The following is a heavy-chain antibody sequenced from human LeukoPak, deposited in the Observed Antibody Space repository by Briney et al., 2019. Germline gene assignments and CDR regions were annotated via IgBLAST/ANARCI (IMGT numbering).Heavy chain of an antibody. V-gene: IGHV4-4*07. CDR1: GGSISSYY. D-gene: IGHD2-2*01. Sequence: SETLSLTCTVSGGSISSYYWSWIRPPAGKGLVWIGRIYTSGSTNYNPSLKSRVTMSVDTSKNQFSLKLSSVTAADTAVYYCARDLVVVPAAPPHTLGAFDIWGQGKMVTVSS. CDR3: ARDLVVVPAAPPHTLGAFDI. CDR2: IYTSGST. J-gene: IGHJ3*02.